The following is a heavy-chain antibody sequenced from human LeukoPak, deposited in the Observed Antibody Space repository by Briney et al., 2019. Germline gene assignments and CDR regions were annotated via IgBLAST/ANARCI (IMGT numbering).Heavy chain of an antibody. CDR1: GGSISSYY. Sequence: SETLSLTCTVSGGSISSYYWSWIRQPPGKGLEWIGYIYYSGSTNYNPSLKSRVTISVDTSKNQFSLKLSSVTAADTAVYYCAREGGDILTGLDYWGQGTLVTVSS. J-gene: IGHJ4*02. CDR3: AREGGDILTGLDY. CDR2: IYYSGST. D-gene: IGHD3-9*01. V-gene: IGHV4-59*01.